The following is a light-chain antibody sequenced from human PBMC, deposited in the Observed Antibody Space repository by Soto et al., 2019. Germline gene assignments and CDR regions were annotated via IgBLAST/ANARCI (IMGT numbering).Light chain of an antibody. CDR3: QQYGSLPRT. CDR2: VAS. Sequence: EIVLTQSPGTLSLSPGERATLSCRASQSVSSSYLAWYQQKPGQAPRLLIYVASNRATGIPDRFSGSGSGTDFTLTISRLEPEDLAVYYCQQYGSLPRTFGQGTKVEIK. CDR1: QSVSSSY. V-gene: IGKV3-20*01. J-gene: IGKJ1*01.